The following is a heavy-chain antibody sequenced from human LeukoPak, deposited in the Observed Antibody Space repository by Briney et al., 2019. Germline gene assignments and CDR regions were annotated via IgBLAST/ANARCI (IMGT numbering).Heavy chain of an antibody. D-gene: IGHD2-2*01. CDR2: IYHSGST. V-gene: IGHV4-38-2*02. CDR3: AILGLPGAFDI. Sequence: SETLSLTCTVSGYSISSGYYWGWIRQPPGEGLEWIGSIYHSGSTYYNPSLKSRVTISVDTSKNQFSLKLSSVTAADTAVYYCAILGLPGAFDIWGQGTMVTVSS. J-gene: IGHJ3*02. CDR1: GYSISSGYY.